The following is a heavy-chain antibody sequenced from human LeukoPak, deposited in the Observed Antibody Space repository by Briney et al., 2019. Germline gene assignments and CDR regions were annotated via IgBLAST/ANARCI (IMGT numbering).Heavy chain of an antibody. Sequence: SETLSLTCAVYGGSFSGYYWSWIRQPPGKGLEWIGEINHSGSTNYNPSLKSRVTISVDTSKNQFSLKLSSVTAADTAVYYCARLASETYYYDSSGPFDYWGQGTLVTVSS. CDR2: INHSGST. D-gene: IGHD3-22*01. CDR1: GGSFSGYY. J-gene: IGHJ4*02. CDR3: ARLASETYYYDSSGPFDY. V-gene: IGHV4-34*01.